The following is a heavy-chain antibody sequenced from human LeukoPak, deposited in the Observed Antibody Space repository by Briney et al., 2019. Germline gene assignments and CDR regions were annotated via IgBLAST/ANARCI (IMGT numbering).Heavy chain of an antibody. J-gene: IGHJ4*02. CDR1: GFTFSSYA. CDR2: ISGSGGST. CDR3: AKSMDTIFGVVPHDY. V-gene: IGHV3-23*01. Sequence: GGXLRLSCAASGFTFSSYAMRWVRQAPGKGLEGVSAISGSGGSTYYADSVKGRFTISRDNSKNRLYLQMNSLRAEDTPVYYCAKSMDTIFGVVPHDYWGQGTLVTVSS. D-gene: IGHD3-3*01.